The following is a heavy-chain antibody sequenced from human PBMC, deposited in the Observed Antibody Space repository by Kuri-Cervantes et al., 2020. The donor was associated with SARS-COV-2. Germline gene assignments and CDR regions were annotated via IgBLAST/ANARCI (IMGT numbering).Heavy chain of an antibody. CDR3: ARGLIGLVPAPVLGLGPPXXYFHMDV. CDR1: GGSFSGYQ. Sequence: SETLSLTCAVFGGSFSGYQWGWIRQSPGKGLEWIGEINHSGGTNYNSSLKSRVTISVDTSKNQFSLKLTSVTAADTAVYYCARGLIGLVPAPVLGLGPPXXYFHMDVWGQGTTVTVSS. CDR2: INHSGGT. V-gene: IGHV4-34*01. J-gene: IGHJ6*02. D-gene: IGHD6-19*01.